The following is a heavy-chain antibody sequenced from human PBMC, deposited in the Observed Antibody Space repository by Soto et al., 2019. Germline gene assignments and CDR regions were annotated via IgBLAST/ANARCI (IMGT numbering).Heavy chain of an antibody. J-gene: IGHJ4*02. CDR1: GYSFTSYW. CDR3: ARPSNNYVAY. V-gene: IGHV5-10-1*04. CDR2: IDPSDSYT. Sequence: GESLKISCKGSGYSFTSYWISWVRQMPGKGLEWMGRIDPSDSYTNYSPSFQGQVTISADKSISTAYLQWNSLKASDTAMYYCARPSNNYVAYWGQGTLVTVSS.